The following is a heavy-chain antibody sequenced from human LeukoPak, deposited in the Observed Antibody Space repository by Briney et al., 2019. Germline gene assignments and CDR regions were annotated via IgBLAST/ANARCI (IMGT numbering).Heavy chain of an antibody. CDR3: ARDEGDGYTATLLFDY. Sequence: ASVKVSCKASGYTFTSYGISWVRHAPGQGLEWMGWISAYNGNTNYAQKLQGRVTMTTDTSTSTAYMELRSLRSDDTAVYYCARDEGDGYTATLLFDYWGQGTLVTVSS. CDR1: GYTFTSYG. D-gene: IGHD5-24*01. J-gene: IGHJ4*02. CDR2: ISAYNGNT. V-gene: IGHV1-18*01.